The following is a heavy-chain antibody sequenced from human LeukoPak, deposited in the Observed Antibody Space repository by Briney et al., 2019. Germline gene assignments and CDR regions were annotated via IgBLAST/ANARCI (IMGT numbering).Heavy chain of an antibody. CDR2: IYSSGST. V-gene: IGHV4-39*01. CDR3: ARRGYDYNKTFDY. J-gene: IGHJ4*02. CDR1: GGSISSSSYY. Sequence: SETLSLTCTVSGGSISSSSYYWGWIRQPPGKGLEWTESIYSSGSTYYNPSLKSRVTISVNTSKNQCSLKLSSVTAADTAVYYCARRGYDYNKTFDYWGQGTLVTVSS. D-gene: IGHD4-11*01.